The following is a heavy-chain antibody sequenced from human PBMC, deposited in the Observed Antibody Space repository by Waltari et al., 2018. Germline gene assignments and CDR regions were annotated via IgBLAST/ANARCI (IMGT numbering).Heavy chain of an antibody. D-gene: IGHD2-2*02. CDR2: ISSDGDST. V-gene: IGHV3-64*01. CDR1: GFTFSDYA. J-gene: IGHJ4*02. Sequence: EVQLVESGGGLVQPGGSLRLSCAASGFTFSDYAMHWVRQAPGKGLEYVSAISSDGDSTYYANSVKGRFTISRDNSKYTVYLQMGGLGAEDMAVYYCARMSGLYTYDYWGQGTLVTVSS. CDR3: ARMSGLYTYDY.